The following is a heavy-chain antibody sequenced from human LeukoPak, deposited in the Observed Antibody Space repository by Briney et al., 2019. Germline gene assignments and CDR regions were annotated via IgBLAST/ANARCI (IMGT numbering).Heavy chain of an antibody. V-gene: IGHV3-21*01. CDR2: ISISSSYI. J-gene: IGHJ4*02. CDR3: ARGRGSYYYDSSGYGGY. Sequence: GGSLRLSSAPYGFTFSSYSTNCDRQAHGKGLEWVSSISISSSYIYYSDSVKGRFTISRDNAKNSLYLQMNSLRAEDTAVYYCARGRGSYYYDSSGYGGYWGQGTLVTVSS. D-gene: IGHD3-22*01. CDR1: GFTFSSYS.